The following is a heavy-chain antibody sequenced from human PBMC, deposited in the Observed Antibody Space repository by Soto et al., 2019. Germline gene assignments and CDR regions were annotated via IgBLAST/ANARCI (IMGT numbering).Heavy chain of an antibody. V-gene: IGHV2-5*01. D-gene: IGHD6-6*01. CDR2: IYWSGDE. CDR1: GFSLTTSGVG. Sequence: QSTLKESGPTLVKPTQTLTLTCSFSGFSLTTSGVGVGWIRQPPGKALEWLAHIYWSGDEHYSPSLKSRLSINKDTSKNQVVLTMTNMDPVDTATYYCARGLADRQVFAFAIWGQGTMVTVSS. J-gene: IGHJ3*02. CDR3: ARGLADRQVFAFAI.